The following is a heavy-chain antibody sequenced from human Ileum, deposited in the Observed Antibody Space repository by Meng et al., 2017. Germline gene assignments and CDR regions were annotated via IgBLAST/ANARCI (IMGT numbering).Heavy chain of an antibody. CDR3: VRGVFDS. V-gene: IGHV3-23*01. CDR2: INGGGGLT. J-gene: IGHJ5*01. CDR1: GFAFHYFG. Sequence: EVQVLESGGGLARPGWSLRLSCAASGFAFHYFGMSWVRQAPGKGLEWVALINGGGGLTYYADSVKGRFTISRDNSKNTLHLQMNSLRPDDTATYYCVRGVFDSWGQVTLVTVSS.